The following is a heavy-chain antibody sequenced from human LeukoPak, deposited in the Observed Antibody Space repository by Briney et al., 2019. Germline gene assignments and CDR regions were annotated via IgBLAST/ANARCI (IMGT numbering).Heavy chain of an antibody. V-gene: IGHV3-33*01. CDR1: GFTFSSYG. D-gene: IGHD3-22*01. CDR2: IWYDGSNQ. CDR3: ARIGYDNSPPDY. J-gene: IGHJ4*02. Sequence: GGSLRLSCAASGFTFSSYGMHWVRQAPGKGLEWVAVIWYDGSNQYYADSVKGRFTISRDNSKNTLYVQMNSLRAEDTAVYYCARIGYDNSPPDYWGQGTLVTVSS.